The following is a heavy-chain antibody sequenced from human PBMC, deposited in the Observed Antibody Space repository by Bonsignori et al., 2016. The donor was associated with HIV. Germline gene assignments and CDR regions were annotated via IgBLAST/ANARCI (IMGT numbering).Heavy chain of an antibody. CDR3: ARGAEVVAATRASEYFQH. Sequence: WIRQPPGKGLEWIGRIYTSGSTNYNPSLKSRVTISVDTSKNQFSLKLSSVTAADTAVYYCARGAEVVAATRASEYFQHWGQGTLVTVSS. D-gene: IGHD2-15*01. J-gene: IGHJ1*01. V-gene: IGHV4-61*02. CDR2: IYTSGST.